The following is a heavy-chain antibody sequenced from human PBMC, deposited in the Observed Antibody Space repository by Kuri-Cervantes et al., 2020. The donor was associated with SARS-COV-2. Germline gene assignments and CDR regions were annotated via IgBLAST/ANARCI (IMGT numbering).Heavy chain of an antibody. CDR1: GFTFSSYW. CDR3: ARNSPVRGFRG. CDR2: IKQDGSEK. D-gene: IGHD3-10*01. Sequence: GGSLRLSCAASGFTFSSYWMSWVRQAPGKGLEWVANIKQDGSEKYYVDSVKGRFTISRDNSKNTLYLQMNSLRAEDTAVYYCARNSPVRGFRGWGQGTLVTVSS. J-gene: IGHJ4*02. V-gene: IGHV3-7*03.